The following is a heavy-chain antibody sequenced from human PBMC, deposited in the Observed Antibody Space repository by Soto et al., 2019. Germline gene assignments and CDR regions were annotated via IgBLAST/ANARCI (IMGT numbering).Heavy chain of an antibody. Sequence: GGSLRLSCAASGFTFSDYYMSWIRQAPGKGLEWVSYISSSSSYTNYADSVKGRFTISRDNAKNSLYLQMNSLRAEDTAVYYCARALMTSSYYDILTGYPSAEYFQHWGQGTLVSVSS. J-gene: IGHJ1*01. CDR2: ISSSSSYT. CDR1: GFTFSDYY. D-gene: IGHD3-9*01. V-gene: IGHV3-11*05. CDR3: ARALMTSSYYDILTGYPSAEYFQH.